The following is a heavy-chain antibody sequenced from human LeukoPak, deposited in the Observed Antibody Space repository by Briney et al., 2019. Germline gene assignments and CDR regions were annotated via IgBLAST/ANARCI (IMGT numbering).Heavy chain of an antibody. CDR2: IVVGSGHT. V-gene: IGHV1-58*01. CDR3: AAVQDCSSGSCYLDAFDI. Sequence: SVTVSCTASGFTFTSSAVQWVRQARGQRLEWIGWIVVGSGHTNYAQKFQERLTITRDMSTSTAYMELSSLRSEDTAVYHCAAVQDCSSGSCYLDAFDIWGQGTVVSVSS. D-gene: IGHD2-15*01. CDR1: GFTFTSSA. J-gene: IGHJ3*02.